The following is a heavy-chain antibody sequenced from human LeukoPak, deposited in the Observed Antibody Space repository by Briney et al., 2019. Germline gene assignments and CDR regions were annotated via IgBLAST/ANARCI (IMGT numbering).Heavy chain of an antibody. D-gene: IGHD5-18*01. Sequence: PSETLSLTCTVSGGSINSYYWSWIRQPPGKGLEWIGYIYYSGNTKYNPSLKSRVTILVDTSKNQFSLKLTSLTAADTAVYYCARREIGYSYNLFDYWGQGTLVTVSS. V-gene: IGHV4-59*08. CDR3: ARREIGYSYNLFDY. CDR2: IYYSGNT. CDR1: GGSINSYY. J-gene: IGHJ4*02.